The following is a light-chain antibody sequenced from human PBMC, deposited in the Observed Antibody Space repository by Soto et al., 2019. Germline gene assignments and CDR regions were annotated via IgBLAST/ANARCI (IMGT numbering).Light chain of an antibody. V-gene: IGLV2-14*01. CDR3: CSYTTSDTRV. Sequence: QSVLTQPASVSGSPGQSITISCTGTSSDVGAYNHVSWYQHHPGKAPKLMIYEVNNRPSGVSNRFSGSKSGYTASLTISGLPAEDEADYYCCSYTTSDTRVFGTGTKLTVL. CDR2: EVN. CDR1: SSDVGAYNH. J-gene: IGLJ1*01.